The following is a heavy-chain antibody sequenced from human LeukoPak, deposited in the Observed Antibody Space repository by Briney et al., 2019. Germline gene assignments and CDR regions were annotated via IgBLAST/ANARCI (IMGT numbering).Heavy chain of an antibody. J-gene: IGHJ4*02. Sequence: GGSLRLSCAASGFTFSDHYMGWIRQASGKGLAWVSGIRGGGPETYYADSVKGRFSISRDNSKNTLFLQTNGLRAEDSAIYYCVRGIRAPDFWGQGTLVTVSS. CDR2: IRGGGPET. V-gene: IGHV3-23*01. CDR3: VRGIRAPDF. CDR1: GFTFSDHY.